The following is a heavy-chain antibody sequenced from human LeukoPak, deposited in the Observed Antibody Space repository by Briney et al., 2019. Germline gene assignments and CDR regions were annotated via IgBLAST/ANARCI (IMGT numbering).Heavy chain of an antibody. CDR2: IYYSGST. Sequence: SETLSLTCTVSGGSISSYYWSWIRQPPGKGLEWIGYIYYSGSTNYNPSLKSRVTISVDTSKNQFSLKLSSVTAADTAVYYCARVEGIAVPPDYWGQGTLVTVSS. CDR1: GGSISSYY. CDR3: ARVEGIAVPPDY. V-gene: IGHV4-59*01. D-gene: IGHD6-19*01. J-gene: IGHJ4*02.